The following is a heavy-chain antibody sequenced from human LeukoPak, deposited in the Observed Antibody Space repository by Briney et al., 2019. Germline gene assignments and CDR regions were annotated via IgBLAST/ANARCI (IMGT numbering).Heavy chain of an antibody. CDR3: ARHIVVVTACWFDP. J-gene: IGHJ5*02. D-gene: IGHD2-21*02. Sequence: PSETLSLTCAVYGGSFSGYYWSWIRQPPGKGLEWIGSIYYSGSTYYNPSLKSRVTISVDTSKNQFSLKLSSVTAADTAVYYCARHIVVVTACWFDPWGQGTLVTVSS. CDR2: IYYSGST. V-gene: IGHV4-34*01. CDR1: GGSFSGYY.